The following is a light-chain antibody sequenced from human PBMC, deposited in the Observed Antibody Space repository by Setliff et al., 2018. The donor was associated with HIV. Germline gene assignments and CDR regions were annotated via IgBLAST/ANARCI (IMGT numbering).Light chain of an antibody. Sequence: LTQPDSVSGSPGQSVTISCSGTSSDVGSHNLVSWYQQHPDKAPKVMIYEVTKRPSGISNRFSGSKSGNTASLTISGLQAEDEADYYCCSYAGNSTYVFGTGTKVTVL. J-gene: IGLJ1*01. CDR2: EVT. CDR1: SSDVGSHNL. CDR3: CSYAGNSTYV. V-gene: IGLV2-23*02.